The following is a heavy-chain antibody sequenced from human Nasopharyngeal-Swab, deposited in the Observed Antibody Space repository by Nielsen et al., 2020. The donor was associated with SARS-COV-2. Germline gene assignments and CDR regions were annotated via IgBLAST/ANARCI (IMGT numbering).Heavy chain of an antibody. Sequence: WIRQPPGKGLEGVAVIWYDGSNKYYADSVKGRFTISRDNSKNTLYLQMNSLRAEDTAVYYCAKDIGQIAVAGPGWLDPWGQGTLVTVSS. CDR3: AKDIGQIAVAGPGWLDP. V-gene: IGHV3-33*06. D-gene: IGHD6-19*01. J-gene: IGHJ5*02. CDR2: IWYDGSNK.